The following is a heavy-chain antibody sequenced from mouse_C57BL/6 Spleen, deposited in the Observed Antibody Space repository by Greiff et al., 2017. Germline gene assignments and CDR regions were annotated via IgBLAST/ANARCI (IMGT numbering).Heavy chain of an antibody. J-gene: IGHJ4*01. CDR2: IWSDGST. D-gene: IGHD1-1*01. Sequence: VMLVESGPGLVAPSQSLSITCTVSGFSLTSYGVHWVRQPPGKGLVWLVVIWSDGSTTYYSALKSRLSISKDNSKSQVFLKMNSLHTDDTAMYYCARHYYGSSYAMDYWGQGTSVTVSS. CDR3: ARHYYGSSYAMDY. CDR1: GFSLTSYG. V-gene: IGHV2-6-1*01.